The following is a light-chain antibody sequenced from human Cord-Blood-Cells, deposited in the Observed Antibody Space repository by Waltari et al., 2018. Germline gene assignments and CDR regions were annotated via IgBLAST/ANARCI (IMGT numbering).Light chain of an antibody. CDR3: QQYYSTPPYT. Sequence: DIVMTQSPDSLAVSLGERATINCKSSQRVLYSSNNKNYLAWYQQKPGQPPKLLIYWASTLEPGVPNRFSGSGSGTDFTLTISSLQAEDVAVYYCQQYYSTPPYTFGQGTKLEIK. J-gene: IGKJ2*01. CDR1: QRVLYSSNNKNY. V-gene: IGKV4-1*01. CDR2: WAS.